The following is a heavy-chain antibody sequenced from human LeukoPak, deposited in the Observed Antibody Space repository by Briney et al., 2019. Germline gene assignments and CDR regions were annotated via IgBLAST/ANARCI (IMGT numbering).Heavy chain of an antibody. Sequence: GRSLRLSCAASGFTFSSYGMHWVRQAPGKGLEWVAVISYDGSNKYYADSVKGRFTISRDNSKNTLYLQMNSLRAEDTAVYYCAKAVRVIDMAFDYWGQGTLVTVSS. CDR2: ISYDGSNK. J-gene: IGHJ4*02. CDR1: GFTFSSYG. CDR3: AKAVRVIDMAFDY. V-gene: IGHV3-30*18. D-gene: IGHD5-24*01.